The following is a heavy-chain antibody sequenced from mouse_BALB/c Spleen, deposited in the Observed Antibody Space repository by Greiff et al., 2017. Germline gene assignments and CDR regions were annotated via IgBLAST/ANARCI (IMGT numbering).Heavy chain of an antibody. CDR1: GYAFTNYL. CDR2: INPGSGGT. Sequence: QVQLQQSGAELVRPGTSVKVSCKASGYAFTNYLIEWVKQRPGQGLEWIGVINPGSGGTNYNEKFKGKATLTADKSSSTAYMQLSSLTSDDSAVYFCARPYDYDSYAMDYWGQGTSVTVSS. CDR3: ARPYDYDSYAMDY. V-gene: IGHV1-54*01. J-gene: IGHJ4*01. D-gene: IGHD2-4*01.